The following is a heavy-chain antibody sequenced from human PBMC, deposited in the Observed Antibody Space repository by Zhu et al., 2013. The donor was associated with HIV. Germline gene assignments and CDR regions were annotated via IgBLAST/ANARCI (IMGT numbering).Heavy chain of an antibody. CDR1: GGTFSNYT. CDR3: AREGCSGGSCYHGRYYYYGMDV. Sequence: QVQLVQSGAEVKKPGSSVKVSCKASGGTFSNYTITWVRQAPGQGLEWMGGIIPIFGTANYAQKFQGRVTITADESTSTAYMELSSLRSEDTAVYYCAREGCSGGSCYHGRYYYYGMDVVGPKGPRSTVSS. D-gene: IGHD2-15*01. CDR2: IIPIFGTA. V-gene: IGHV1-69*01. J-gene: IGHJ6*02.